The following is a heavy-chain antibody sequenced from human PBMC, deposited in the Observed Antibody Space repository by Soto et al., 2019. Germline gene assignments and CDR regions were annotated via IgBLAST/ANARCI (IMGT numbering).Heavy chain of an antibody. V-gene: IGHV4-31*03. CDR2: IYYTGSS. CDR3: ASSSLYGMDV. Sequence: SETLSLTCTVSGDSVGSNGGHWIWIRQHPGKGLEWIGYIYYTGSSYYNPSLESRASISVETSKKQLSLRLNSVTAADTAVYYCASSSLYGMDVWGQGTTVTVS. CDR1: GDSVGSNGGH. J-gene: IGHJ6*02.